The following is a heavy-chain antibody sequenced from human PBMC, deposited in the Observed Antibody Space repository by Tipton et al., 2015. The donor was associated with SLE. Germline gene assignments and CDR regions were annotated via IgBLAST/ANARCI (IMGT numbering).Heavy chain of an antibody. D-gene: IGHD1-26*01. CDR1: GFTFGDYA. CDR3: ARGIVGAGGTFAFDI. J-gene: IGHJ3*02. V-gene: IGHV3-7*01. CDR2: IKQDGSEK. Sequence: SLRLSCTASGFTFGDYAMSWFRQAPGKGLEWVANIKQDGSEKYYVDSVKGRFTISRDNAKNSLYLQMNSLRAEDTAVYYCARGIVGAGGTFAFDIWGQGTMVTVSS.